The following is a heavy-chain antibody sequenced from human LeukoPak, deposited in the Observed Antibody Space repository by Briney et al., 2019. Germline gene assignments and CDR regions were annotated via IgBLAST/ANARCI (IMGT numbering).Heavy chain of an antibody. J-gene: IGHJ4*02. Sequence: SETLSLTCIVSGGSISSYYWSWIRQPPGKGLEWIGYIYYSGSTNYNPSLKSRVTISVDTSKNQFSLKLSAVTAADTAVYYCARQTGNSDKKPFDYWGQGTLVTVSS. D-gene: IGHD4-23*01. V-gene: IGHV4-59*08. CDR2: IYYSGST. CDR1: GGSISSYY. CDR3: ARQTGNSDKKPFDY.